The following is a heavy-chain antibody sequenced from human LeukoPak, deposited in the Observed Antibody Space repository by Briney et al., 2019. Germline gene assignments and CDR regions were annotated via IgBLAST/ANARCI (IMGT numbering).Heavy chain of an antibody. CDR3: ARHSYGDYAGNYVMDV. J-gene: IGHJ6*02. D-gene: IGHD4-17*01. Sequence: GTLSLTCAVSGGSISSSNWWSWVRQPPGKGLEWIGEIYHSGSTNYNPSLKSRVTISVDKSKNQFSLKLSSVTAADTAVYYCARHSYGDYAGNYVMDVWGQGTTVTVSS. CDR2: IYHSGST. CDR1: GGSISSSNW. V-gene: IGHV4-4*02.